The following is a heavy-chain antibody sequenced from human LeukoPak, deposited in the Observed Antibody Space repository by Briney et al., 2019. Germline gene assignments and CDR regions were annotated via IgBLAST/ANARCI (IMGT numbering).Heavy chain of an antibody. CDR2: INHSGST. CDR1: GGSFSGYY. Sequence: PSETLSLTCAVYGGSFSGYYWSWIRQPPGKGLEWIGEINHSGSTNYNPSLKSRVTISVDTSKNQFSLKLSSVTAADTAVYYCARGRRGDYARLLGSYFDYWGQGTLVTVSS. V-gene: IGHV4-34*01. J-gene: IGHJ4*02. D-gene: IGHD4-17*01. CDR3: ARGRRGDYARLLGSYFDY.